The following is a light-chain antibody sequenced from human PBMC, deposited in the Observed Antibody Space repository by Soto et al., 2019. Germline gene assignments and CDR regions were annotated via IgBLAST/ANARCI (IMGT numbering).Light chain of an antibody. CDR2: GAS. CDR3: QQSYTTPLT. Sequence: PSXTSPSVGDRVTIPCRASQSSSSYLHKYQQKPGKAPELLIYGASYLGNGVPSRFSGSGSGTYFTLTICSLQPEDLATYYCQQSYTTPLTFGGGTKVDI. J-gene: IGKJ4*01. V-gene: IGKV1-39*01. CDR1: QSSSSY.